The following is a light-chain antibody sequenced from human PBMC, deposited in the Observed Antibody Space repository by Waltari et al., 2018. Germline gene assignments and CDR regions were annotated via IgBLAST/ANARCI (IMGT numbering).Light chain of an antibody. J-gene: IGKJ2*01. Sequence: DIVMTQSPLSLPVTPGESASITCRSNQSLLHSNGDNYLAWYVQKAGQSPQLLIYKGSNRASWVPDRISVRGSGTDFAQKISRVEAEDIGLYYCMQSLQIPYTFGQGIRLEIK. CDR3: MQSLQIPYT. CDR2: KGS. V-gene: IGKV2-28*01. CDR1: QSLLHSNGDNY.